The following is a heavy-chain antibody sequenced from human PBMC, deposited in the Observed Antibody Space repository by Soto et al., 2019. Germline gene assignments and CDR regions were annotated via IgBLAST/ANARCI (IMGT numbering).Heavy chain of an antibody. Sequence: GGSLRLSCAASGFTFSSYGMHWVRQAPGKGLEWVAVISYDGSNKYYADSVKGRFTISRDNSKNTLYLQMNSLRAEDTAVYYCAKGAGSGYPRGLWYYYGMDVWGQGTTVTVSS. V-gene: IGHV3-30*18. D-gene: IGHD3-22*01. CDR2: ISYDGSNK. J-gene: IGHJ6*02. CDR3: AKGAGSGYPRGLWYYYGMDV. CDR1: GFTFSSYG.